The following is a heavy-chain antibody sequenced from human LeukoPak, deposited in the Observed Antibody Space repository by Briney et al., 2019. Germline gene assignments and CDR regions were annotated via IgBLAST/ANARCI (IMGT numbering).Heavy chain of an antibody. CDR2: ISYDGSNK. CDR1: GFPFSSYG. Sequence: GGPLRLSCAASGFPFSSYGMHGVRQSPGKALEWVAVISYDGSNKYYADSVKGRFTISSDNAENSLYLQMNSLYLQMNSLRAGDTAVYYCARVKGGSNYYAMDVWGQGTTVTVSS. D-gene: IGHD3-16*01. CDR3: ARVKGGSNYYAMDV. V-gene: IGHV3-30*03. J-gene: IGHJ6*02.